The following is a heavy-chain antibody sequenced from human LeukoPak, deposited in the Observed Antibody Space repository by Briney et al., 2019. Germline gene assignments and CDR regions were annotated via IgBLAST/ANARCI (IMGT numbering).Heavy chain of an antibody. D-gene: IGHD3-10*01. CDR2: INAGNGNT. CDR1: GYTFTSYA. J-gene: IGHJ4*02. Sequence: ASVKVSCKASGYTFTSYAMQWVRQAPGQRVEWMGWINAGNGNTKYSQKFQGRVTTTRDTSASTAYMELSSLRSEDTAVYYCARAYYGSGSYYLTYWGQGTLVTVSS. V-gene: IGHV1-3*01. CDR3: ARAYYGSGSYYLTY.